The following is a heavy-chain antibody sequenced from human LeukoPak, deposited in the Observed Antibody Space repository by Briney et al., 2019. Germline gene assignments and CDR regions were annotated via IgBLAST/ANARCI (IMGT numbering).Heavy chain of an antibody. CDR2: INHSRST. Sequence: SETLSLTCAVYGGSFSGYYWSWIRQPPGKGLEWIGEINHSRSTNYNPSLKSRVTISVDTSKNQFSLKLSSVTAADTAVYYCARGGAYYYGSGSYYNRGNYYYGMDVWGKGTTVTVSS. CDR1: GGSFSGYY. V-gene: IGHV4-34*01. J-gene: IGHJ6*04. CDR3: ARGGAYYYGSGSYYNRGNYYYGMDV. D-gene: IGHD3-10*01.